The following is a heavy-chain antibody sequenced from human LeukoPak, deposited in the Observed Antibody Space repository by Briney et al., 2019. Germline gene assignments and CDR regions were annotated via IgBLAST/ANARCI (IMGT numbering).Heavy chain of an antibody. J-gene: IGHJ6*03. V-gene: IGHV3-66*02. CDR3: ARAVANSGYPLYHMDV. CDR1: GFTVSSNY. Sequence: GGSLRLSCAASGFTVSSNYMSWVRQAPGKGLEWVSVIYSGGSTYYADSVKGRFTISRDNSKNTLFLQMNSLRAEDTAVYYCARAVANSGYPLYHMDVWGKGTTVTVSS. D-gene: IGHD3-10*01. CDR2: IYSGGST.